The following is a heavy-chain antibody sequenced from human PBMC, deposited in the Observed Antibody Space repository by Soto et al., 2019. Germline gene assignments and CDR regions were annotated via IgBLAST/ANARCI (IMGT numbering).Heavy chain of an antibody. J-gene: IGHJ4*02. V-gene: IGHV1-18*04. CDR3: ARRGPYYYDSSGYYVDLDY. CDR2: ISAYNGNT. D-gene: IGHD3-22*01. Sequence: ASVKVSCKASGYTFTGYYMHWVRQAPGQGLKGMGWISAYNGNTNYAQKLQGRVTMTTDTSTSTAYMELRSLRSDDTAVYYCARRGPYYYDSSGYYVDLDYWGQGTLVTVSS. CDR1: GYTFTGYY.